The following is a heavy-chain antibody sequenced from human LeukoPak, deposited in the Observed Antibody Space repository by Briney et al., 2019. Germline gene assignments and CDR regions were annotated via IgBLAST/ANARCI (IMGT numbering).Heavy chain of an antibody. D-gene: IGHD6-13*01. CDR2: IYPGDSDT. CDR3: ARDKPAATDY. CDR1: GYTFTNYW. V-gene: IGHV5-51*01. Sequence: PGESLKISCTGSGYTFTNYWIAWVRHMPRKGLEWMGAIYPGDSDTRYTPSFQGQVTISADKSSSTAYLQWSSLKASDTAMYYCARDKPAATDYWGQGTLITVSS. J-gene: IGHJ4*02.